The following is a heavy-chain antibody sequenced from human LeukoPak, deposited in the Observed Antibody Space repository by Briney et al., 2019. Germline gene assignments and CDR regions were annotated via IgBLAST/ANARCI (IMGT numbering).Heavy chain of an antibody. CDR1: GFTFSSYW. CDR3: ARDGYYLDAFDI. V-gene: IGHV3-23*01. D-gene: IGHD3-22*01. Sequence: GGSLRLSCAASGFTFSSYWMSWVRQAPGKGLEWVSAISGSGGSTYYADSVKGRFTISRDNSKNTLYLHMNSLRAEDTAVYYCARDGYYLDAFDIWGQGTMVTVSS. J-gene: IGHJ3*02. CDR2: ISGSGGST.